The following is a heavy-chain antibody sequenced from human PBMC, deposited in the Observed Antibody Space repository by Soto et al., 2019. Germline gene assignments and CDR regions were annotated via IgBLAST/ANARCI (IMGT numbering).Heavy chain of an antibody. J-gene: IGHJ4*02. CDR1: GFTFSTYW. D-gene: IGHD6-19*01. V-gene: IGHV3-7*01. Sequence: EVQLVESGGGLVQPGGSLRLSCAASGFTFSTYWMSWVRQAPGKGLEWLANIKQDGSEKYYVDSVKGRFTVSRDNAKNSLYLQMHSLRAEDTAVYYCASRPGYSSGLFADWGQGTLVTVS. CDR2: IKQDGSEK. CDR3: ASRPGYSSGLFAD.